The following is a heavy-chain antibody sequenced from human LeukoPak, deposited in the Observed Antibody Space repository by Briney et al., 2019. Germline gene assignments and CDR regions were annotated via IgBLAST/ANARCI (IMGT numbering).Heavy chain of an antibody. D-gene: IGHD6-13*01. CDR2: ISAYNGNT. CDR1: GYTFTSYG. V-gene: IGHV1-18*01. J-gene: IGHJ4*02. Sequence: ASVKVSCKASGYTFTSYGISWVRQAPGQGLEWMGWISAYNGNTNYAQKLQGRVTMTTDTSTSTAYMELRSLRSDDTAVYYCARDILSSSSWYFDYWGQGTLVTVSS. CDR3: ARDILSSSSWYFDY.